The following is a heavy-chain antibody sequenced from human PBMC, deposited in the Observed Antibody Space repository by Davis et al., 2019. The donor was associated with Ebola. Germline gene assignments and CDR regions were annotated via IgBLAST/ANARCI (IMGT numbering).Heavy chain of an antibody. CDR2: IKQDGSEK. J-gene: IGHJ6*02. CDR1: GFSFSSYS. V-gene: IGHV3-7*01. CDR3: ARSPIGINYDYYGMDV. Sequence: PGGSLRPSCAPPGFSFSSYSMSWVRQAPGKGLEWVASIKQDGSEKYYVDSVKGRFTISRDNSKNTLYLQMNSLRAEDTAVYYCARSPIGINYDYYGMDVWGQGTTVTVSS. D-gene: IGHD1-14*01.